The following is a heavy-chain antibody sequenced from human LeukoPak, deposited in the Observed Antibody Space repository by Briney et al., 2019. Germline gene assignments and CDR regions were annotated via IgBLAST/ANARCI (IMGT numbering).Heavy chain of an antibody. D-gene: IGHD2-21*02. J-gene: IGHJ4*02. Sequence: SETLSLTCAVSGGSFSGYYWSWIRQPPGKGLEWIGETNHSGSTNYNPSLKSRVTISVDTSKNQFSLKLSSVTAADTAVYYCARGRNCGGDCFTFDYWGQGTLVTVSS. CDR3: ARGRNCGGDCFTFDY. CDR2: TNHSGST. CDR1: GGSFSGYY. V-gene: IGHV4-34*01.